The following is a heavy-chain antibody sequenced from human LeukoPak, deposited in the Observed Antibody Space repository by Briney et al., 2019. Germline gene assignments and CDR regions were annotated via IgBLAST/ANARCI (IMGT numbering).Heavy chain of an antibody. Sequence: GRSLRLSCEASGFIFSTYARHWVRQAPGKGPEWLAVISSDGSNKYHVDSVKGRFTISSDNSKNTLYLEMDSVRLGDTAVYYCARDDIIVGATTLDYWGQGTLVTVSS. V-gene: IGHV3-30*04. CDR1: GFIFSTYA. D-gene: IGHD1-26*01. CDR2: ISSDGSNK. J-gene: IGHJ4*02. CDR3: ARDDIIVGATTLDY.